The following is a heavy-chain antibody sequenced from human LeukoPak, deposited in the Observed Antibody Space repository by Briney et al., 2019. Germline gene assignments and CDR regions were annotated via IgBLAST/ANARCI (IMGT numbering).Heavy chain of an antibody. CDR2: IYYSGST. D-gene: IGHD6-19*01. CDR3: ARTEYSSGWSEPFDY. Sequence: PSETLSLTCTVSGGSISSSSYYWGWLRQPPGKGLEWTGSIYYSGSTYYNPSLKSRVTISVDTSKNQFFLKLSSVTAADTAVYYCARTEYSSGWSEPFDYWGQGTLVTVSS. J-gene: IGHJ4*02. CDR1: GGSISSSSYY. V-gene: IGHV4-39*07.